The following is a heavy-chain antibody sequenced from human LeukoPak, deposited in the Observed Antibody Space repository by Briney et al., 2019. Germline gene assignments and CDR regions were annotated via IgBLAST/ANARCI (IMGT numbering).Heavy chain of an antibody. J-gene: IGHJ6*02. V-gene: IGHV3-11*06. D-gene: IGHD1-26*01. CDR1: GFTFSDYY. Sequence: GGSLRLSCAASGFTFSDYYMSWIRQAPGKGLEWVSSISSSSSYIYYADSVKGRFTISRDNAKNSLYLQMNSLRAEDTAVYYCARESVVRATSSMDVWGQGTTVTVSS. CDR2: ISSSSSYI. CDR3: ARESVVRATSSMDV.